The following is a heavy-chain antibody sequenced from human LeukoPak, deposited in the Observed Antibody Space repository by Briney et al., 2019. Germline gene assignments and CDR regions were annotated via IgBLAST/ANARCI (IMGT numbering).Heavy chain of an antibody. CDR3: AKARIAARSRDYYYMDV. CDR2: IRYDGSNK. Sequence: GGSLRLSCAASGFTFSSCGMHWVRQAPGKGLEWVAFIRYDGSNKYYADSVKGRFTISRDNSKNTLYLQMNSLRAEDTAVYYCAKARIAARSRDYYYMDVWGKGTTVTVSS. J-gene: IGHJ6*03. CDR1: GFTFSSCG. D-gene: IGHD6-6*01. V-gene: IGHV3-30*02.